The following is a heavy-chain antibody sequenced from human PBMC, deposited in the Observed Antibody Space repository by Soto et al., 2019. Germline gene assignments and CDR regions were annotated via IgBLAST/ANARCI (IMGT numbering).Heavy chain of an antibody. CDR1: GFTFSSYG. V-gene: IGHV3-33*01. D-gene: IGHD2-2*01. Sequence: GGSLRLSCAASGFTFSSYGMHWVRQAPGKGLEWVAVIWYDGSNKYYADSVKGRFTISRDNSKNTLYLQMNSLRAEDTAVYYCARDRLHKDIVLVPAPGSYWGQGTLVTVSS. CDR3: ARDRLHKDIVLVPAPGSY. CDR2: IWYDGSNK. J-gene: IGHJ4*02.